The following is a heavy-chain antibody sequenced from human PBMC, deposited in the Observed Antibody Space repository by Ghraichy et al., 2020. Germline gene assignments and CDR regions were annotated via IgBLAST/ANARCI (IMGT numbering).Heavy chain of an antibody. D-gene: IGHD2-2*01. CDR3: ASHAPILRYGMDV. J-gene: IGHJ6*02. V-gene: IGHV4-59*11. CDR1: GGSISSHY. CDR2: VDYRGST. Sequence: SETLSLTCTVSGGSISSHYWSWIRQPPGKGLEWIGYVDYRGSTNYNPSLKSRVTISGDTSKNQFSLKLSSVTAADTAVYYCASHAPILRYGMDVWGQGTMVTVSS.